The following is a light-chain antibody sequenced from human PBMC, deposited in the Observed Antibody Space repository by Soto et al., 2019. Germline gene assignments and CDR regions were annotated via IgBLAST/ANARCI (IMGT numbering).Light chain of an antibody. CDR3: QQYYSTLT. CDR1: QSVLYSCDNKNY. Sequence: DIVMTQSPDSLAVSLGERATINCKSSQSVLYSCDNKNYLAWYQQKPGQPPKLLIYWASTRDSGVPDRFSGSGFGADFTLTISSLQAEDVAVYYCQQYYSTLTFGGGTKVEI. CDR2: WAS. J-gene: IGKJ4*01. V-gene: IGKV4-1*01.